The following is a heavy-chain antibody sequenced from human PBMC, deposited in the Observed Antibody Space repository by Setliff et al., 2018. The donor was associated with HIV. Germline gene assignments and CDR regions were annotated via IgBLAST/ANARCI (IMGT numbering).Heavy chain of an antibody. V-gene: IGHV4-4*02. J-gene: IGHJ6*03. CDR2: IYHSGST. D-gene: IGHD2-2*01. CDR3: ARRYCSSTSCYYYYYSYMDV. CDR1: GGSISSSNW. Sequence: PSETLSLTCAVSGGSISSSNWWSWVRQPPGKGLEWIGEIYHSGSTSYNPSLKSRVTISVDKSKNQFSLKLSSVTAADTAVYYCARRYCSSTSCYYYYYSYMDVWGKGTTVTVSS.